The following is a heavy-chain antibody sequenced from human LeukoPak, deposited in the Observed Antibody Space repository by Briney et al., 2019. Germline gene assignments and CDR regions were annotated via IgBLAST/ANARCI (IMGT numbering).Heavy chain of an antibody. CDR1: GGSISGNA. CDR3: ARRNHYFYYMDV. Sequence: SETLSLTCTVSGGSISGNAWSWIRQTPEKGLEWIGYIYKSGSTKYNPSLKGRVTISPDTSKNQFSLKLRSVAAADTAVYYCARRNHYFYYMDVWGKGTTVTVSS. J-gene: IGHJ6*03. CDR2: IYKSGST. V-gene: IGHV4-59*08.